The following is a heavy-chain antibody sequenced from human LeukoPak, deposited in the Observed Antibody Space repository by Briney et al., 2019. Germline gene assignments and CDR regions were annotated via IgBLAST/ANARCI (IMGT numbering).Heavy chain of an antibody. J-gene: IGHJ6*03. CDR3: AIRGYSYGFDYYMDV. CDR1: GYSFTSYW. CDR2: IYPGDSDT. D-gene: IGHD5-18*01. Sequence: PGESLKISCKGSGYSFTSYWIGWVRQMPGKGLGWMGIIYPGDSDTRYSPSFQGQVTISADKSISTAYLQWSSLKASDTAMYYCAIRGYSYGFDYYMDVWGKGTTVTVSS. V-gene: IGHV5-51*01.